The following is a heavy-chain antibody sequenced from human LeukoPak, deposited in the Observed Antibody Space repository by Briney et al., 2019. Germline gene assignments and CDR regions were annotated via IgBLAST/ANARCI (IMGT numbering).Heavy chain of an antibody. CDR3: ARGAGDSSSSDNWFDP. CDR2: IYYSGST. D-gene: IGHD6-6*01. J-gene: IGHJ5*02. CDR1: GGSISSYY. V-gene: IGHV4-59*12. Sequence: SETLSLTCTVSGGSISSYYWSWIRQPPGKGLEWIGYIYYSGSTYYNPSLKSRVTISVDTSKNQFSLKLSSVTAADTAVYYCARGAGDSSSSDNWFDPWGQGTLVTVSS.